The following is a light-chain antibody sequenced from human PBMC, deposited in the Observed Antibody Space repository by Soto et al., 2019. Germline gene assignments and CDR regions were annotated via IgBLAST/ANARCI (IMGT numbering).Light chain of an antibody. Sequence: QSALTQPASVSGSPGQSITISCTGTSSDVGDYNYVSWYQQHPGKAPKLMIYVVSHRLSGVSNRFSGSKSCYTASLTISGLQDEDEADYYCSSYISNSLVVFGGGTKLTVL. CDR2: VVS. J-gene: IGLJ2*01. CDR1: SSDVGDYNY. V-gene: IGLV2-14*01. CDR3: SSYISNSLVV.